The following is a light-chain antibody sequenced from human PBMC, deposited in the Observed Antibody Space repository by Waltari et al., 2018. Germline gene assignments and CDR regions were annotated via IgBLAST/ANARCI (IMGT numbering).Light chain of an antibody. CDR2: QDN. V-gene: IGLV3-1*01. CDR3: QAWDSSTVV. CDR1: KLGDKY. J-gene: IGLJ3*02. Sequence: SYELTQPPSVSVSPGQTASITCSGDKLGDKYSCWYQQRPGQSPVLVIYQDNKRPSGIPERFSGSNSGITATLTISGTQAMDEADYYCQAWDSSTVVFGGGTNLTVL.